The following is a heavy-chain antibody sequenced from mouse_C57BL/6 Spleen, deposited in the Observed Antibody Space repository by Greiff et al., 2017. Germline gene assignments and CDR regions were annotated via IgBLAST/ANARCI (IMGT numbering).Heavy chain of an antibody. CDR2: INPNNGGT. D-gene: IGHD1-1*01. V-gene: IGHV1-22*01. CDR3: AKITTLYYYAMDY. Sequence: EVQLQQSGPELVKPGASVKMSCKASGYTFTDYNMHWVKQSHGKSLEWIGYINPNNGGTSYNQKFKGKATLTVNKSSSTAYMELRSLTSEDSAVYYCAKITTLYYYAMDYWGQGTSVTVSS. J-gene: IGHJ4*01. CDR1: GYTFTDYN.